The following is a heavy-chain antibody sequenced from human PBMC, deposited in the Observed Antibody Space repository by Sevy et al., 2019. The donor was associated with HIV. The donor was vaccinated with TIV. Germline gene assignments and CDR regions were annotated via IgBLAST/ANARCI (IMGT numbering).Heavy chain of an antibody. Sequence: ASVKVSCKASGYTFTNYGIRWVRQAPGQGLEWMGWISAYNGNTIYAQKLQGRVTVTTATSTSTAYMDLRSLRSDDTDVYSCARVGYDYQLDYWGQGTLVTVSS. CDR2: ISAYNGNT. CDR3: ARVGYDYQLDY. J-gene: IGHJ4*02. CDR1: GYTFTNYG. D-gene: IGHD3-22*01. V-gene: IGHV1-18*01.